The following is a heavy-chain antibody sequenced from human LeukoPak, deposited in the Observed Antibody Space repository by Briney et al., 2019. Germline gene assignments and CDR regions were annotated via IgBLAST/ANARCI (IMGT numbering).Heavy chain of an antibody. CDR3: ARPYYYDSRIDP. V-gene: IGHV4-59*08. D-gene: IGHD3-22*01. CDR2: MYYSGST. CDR1: GGSISGRY. Sequence: SETLSLTCTVSGGSISGRYWSWIRQPPGKGLEWIGYMYYSGSTYYNPSLKSRVTISVDTSKNQFSLKLSSVTAADTAVYYCARPYYYDSRIDPWGQGTLVTVSS. J-gene: IGHJ5*02.